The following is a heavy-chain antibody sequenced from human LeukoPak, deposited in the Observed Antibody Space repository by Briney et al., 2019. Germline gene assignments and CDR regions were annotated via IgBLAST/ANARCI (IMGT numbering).Heavy chain of an antibody. J-gene: IGHJ4*02. D-gene: IGHD3-10*01. Sequence: ASVKVSCKVSGYTLTGLSMHWVRQAPGKGLEWMGGLDPEDGETIYAQKFQGRVTMTEDTSTDTAYMELSSLRSEDTAVYYCATAFYYYGSGSHTLDYWGQGTLVTVSS. V-gene: IGHV1-24*01. CDR3: ATAFYYYGSGSHTLDY. CDR1: GYTLTGLS. CDR2: LDPEDGET.